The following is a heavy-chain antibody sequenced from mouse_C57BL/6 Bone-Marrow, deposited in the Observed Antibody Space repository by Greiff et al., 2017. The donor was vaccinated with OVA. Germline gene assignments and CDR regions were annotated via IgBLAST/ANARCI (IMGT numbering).Heavy chain of an antibody. D-gene: IGHD1-1*01. CDR2: IDPSDSYT. CDR1: GYTFTSYW. J-gene: IGHJ1*03. CDR3: ASPYYYGSSYYWYFDV. Sequence: VQLQQSGAELVKPGASVKLSCKASGYTFTSYWMQWVKQRPGQGLEWIGEIDPSDSYTNYNQKFKGKATLTVDTASSTAYMQLSSLTSEDSAVYYCASPYYYGSSYYWYFDVWGTGTTVTVSS. V-gene: IGHV1-50*01.